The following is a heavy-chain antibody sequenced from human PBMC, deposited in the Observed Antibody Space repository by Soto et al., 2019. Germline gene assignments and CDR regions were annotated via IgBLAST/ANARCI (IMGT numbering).Heavy chain of an antibody. CDR3: AKDNGSGCDWLRVGDASDI. D-gene: IGHD5-12*01. CDR2: ISYDGSNK. CDR1: GFTFSSYG. Sequence: QVQLVESGGGVVQPGRSLRLSCAASGFTFSSYGMHWVRQAPGKGLEWVAVISYDGSNKYYADSVKGRLIISRDNSKNPLYLKMNSLRGEDTAVYYCAKDNGSGCDWLRVGDASDIWGQGTMVTVSS. V-gene: IGHV3-30*18. J-gene: IGHJ3*02.